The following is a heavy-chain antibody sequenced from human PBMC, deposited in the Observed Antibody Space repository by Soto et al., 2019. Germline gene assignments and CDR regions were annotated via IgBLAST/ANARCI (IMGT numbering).Heavy chain of an antibody. CDR2: ISYDENNR. CDR1: GFTFRSYN. CDR3: ARAMDAAMASKDNRFDP. J-gene: IGHJ5*02. Sequence: QVQLVESGGGVVQPGRSLRLSCAASGFTFRSYNMHWVRQAPGKGLEWVAVISYDENNRYYTDSVKGRFTISRDNSKNTLYLQVNSLRAEDTAVYYCARAMDAAMASKDNRFDPWGQGTLVTVSS. V-gene: IGHV3-30-3*01. D-gene: IGHD5-18*01.